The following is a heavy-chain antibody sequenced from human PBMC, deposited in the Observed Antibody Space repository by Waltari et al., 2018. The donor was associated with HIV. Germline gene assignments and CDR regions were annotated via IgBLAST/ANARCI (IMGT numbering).Heavy chain of an antibody. CDR1: GGSISSYY. Sequence: QVQLQESGPGLVKPSETLSLTCTVSGGSISSYYWSWIRQPPGKGLEWIGYIYYSGSTNYNPSLKSRVTISVDTSKNQFSLKLSSVTAADTAVYYCARQYYYDSSGYWGDAFDIWGQGTMVTVSS. CDR3: ARQYYYDSSGYWGDAFDI. D-gene: IGHD3-22*01. J-gene: IGHJ3*02. CDR2: IYYSGST. V-gene: IGHV4-59*01.